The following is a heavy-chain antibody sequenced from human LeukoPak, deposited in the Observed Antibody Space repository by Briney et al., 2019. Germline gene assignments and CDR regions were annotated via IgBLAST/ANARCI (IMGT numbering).Heavy chain of an antibody. D-gene: IGHD6-13*01. V-gene: IGHV1-58*01. J-gene: IGHJ6*03. CDR3: ARDLSRGQQPYYYMDV. CDR2: IVVGSGHI. CDR1: GFTFNTYSA. Sequence: SVKVSCKASGFTFNTYSAVQWVRQARGQRLEWIGWIVVGSGHINYAQKFQGRVTITTDESTSTAYMELSSLRSEDTAVYYCARDLSRGQQPYYYMDVWGKGTTVTVSS.